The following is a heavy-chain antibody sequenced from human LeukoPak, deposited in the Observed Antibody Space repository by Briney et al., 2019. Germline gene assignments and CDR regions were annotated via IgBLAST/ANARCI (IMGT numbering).Heavy chain of an antibody. J-gene: IGHJ6*04. CDR1: GFTFSSYW. Sequence: GGSLRLSCAASGFTFSSYWMSWVRQAPGKGLKWVAKIKRDGSEKYYVDSVKGRFTISRDSARNSLYLQMNSLRAEDTAVYYCAELGITMIGGVWGKGTTVTISS. V-gene: IGHV3-7*01. CDR3: AELGITMIGGV. CDR2: IKRDGSEK. D-gene: IGHD3-10*02.